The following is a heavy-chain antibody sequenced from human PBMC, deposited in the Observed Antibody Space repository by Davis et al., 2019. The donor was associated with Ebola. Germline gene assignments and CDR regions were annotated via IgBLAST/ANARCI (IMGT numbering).Heavy chain of an antibody. CDR1: GGSITNYY. Sequence: PSETLSLTCTVSGGSITNYYWSWIRQPPGKGLEWIGDIYYSGSTNYNPSLKSRLTISVDTSKNQFSLKLSSVTAADTAVYYCARDLGSSWSFQHWGQGTLVTVSS. D-gene: IGHD6-13*01. J-gene: IGHJ1*01. CDR2: IYYSGST. V-gene: IGHV4-59*01. CDR3: ARDLGSSWSFQH.